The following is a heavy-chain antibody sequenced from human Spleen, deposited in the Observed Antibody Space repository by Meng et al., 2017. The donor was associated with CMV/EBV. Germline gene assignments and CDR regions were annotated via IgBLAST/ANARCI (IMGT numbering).Heavy chain of an antibody. CDR3: AKGWKWGNGYYASDY. CDR1: GFSFSRYW. V-gene: IGHV3-74*01. D-gene: IGHD3-3*01. J-gene: IGHJ4*02. CDR2: TNEDGTIT. Sequence: SGFSFSRYWVHWVRQVPGKGLVWVSRTNEDGTITNYADSVKGRFTISRDNARNTVFLQMDSLRAEDTAVYYCAKGWKWGNGYYASDYWGQGTLVTVSS.